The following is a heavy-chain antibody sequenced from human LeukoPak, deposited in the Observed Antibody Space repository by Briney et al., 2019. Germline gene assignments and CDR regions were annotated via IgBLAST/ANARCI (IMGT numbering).Heavy chain of an antibody. J-gene: IGHJ4*02. CDR2: ISYDGSNK. D-gene: IGHD6-19*01. Sequence: GSLRLSCAASGFTFSSYAMHWVRQAPGTGLEWVAVISYDGSNKYYADSVKARFTISRDNSKNTLYLQMNSLRAEDTALYYCARPYSSGWYGDFDYWGQGTLVTVSS. CDR3: ARPYSSGWYGDFDY. V-gene: IGHV3-30-3*01. CDR1: GFTFSSYA.